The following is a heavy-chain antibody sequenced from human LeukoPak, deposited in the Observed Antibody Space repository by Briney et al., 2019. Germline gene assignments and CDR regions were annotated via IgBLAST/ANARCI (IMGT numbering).Heavy chain of an antibody. D-gene: IGHD1-26*01. J-gene: IGHJ3*02. CDR1: GFTFSSYG. CDR3: ARDYGRGSERGVDAFDI. CDR2: IRYDGSNK. Sequence: PGGSLRLSCAASGFTFSSYGMHWVRQAPGKGLEWVAFIRYDGSNKYYADSVKGRFTISRDNSKNTLYLQMNSLRAEDTAVYYCARDYGRGSERGVDAFDIWGQGTMVTVSS. V-gene: IGHV3-30*02.